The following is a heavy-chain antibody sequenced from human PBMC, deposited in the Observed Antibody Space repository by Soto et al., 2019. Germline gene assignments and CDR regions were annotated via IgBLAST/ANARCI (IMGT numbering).Heavy chain of an antibody. D-gene: IGHD2-15*01. CDR2: VRGDNVHT. CDR3: ARDLGYCLSGTCYREGVDP. V-gene: IGHV1-18*01. J-gene: IGHJ5*02. Sequence: QVQLVQSGAEVKKPGASVKASCKASGYTFTTHGISWVRQVPGQGLEWMGWVRGDNVHTNYAQSLQGRVTMTTDTSTTTAYMELRIFRSDDTAVYYCARDLGYCLSGTCYREGVDPWGHVTLATVSS. CDR1: GYTFTTHG.